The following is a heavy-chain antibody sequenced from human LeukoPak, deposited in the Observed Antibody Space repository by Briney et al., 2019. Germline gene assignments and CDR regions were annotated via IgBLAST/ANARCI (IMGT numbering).Heavy chain of an antibody. V-gene: IGHV3-23*01. CDR2: ST. Sequence: STYYAASVKGRFTISRDNSKNTLYLQMNSLRAEDTAVYYCASTATYYDSSGYYPGDAFDIWGQGTMVTVSS. CDR3: ASTATYYDSSGYYPGDAFDI. J-gene: IGHJ3*02. D-gene: IGHD3-22*01.